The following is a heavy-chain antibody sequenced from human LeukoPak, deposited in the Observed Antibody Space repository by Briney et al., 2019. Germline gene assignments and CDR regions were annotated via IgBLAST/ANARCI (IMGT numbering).Heavy chain of an antibody. V-gene: IGHV3-20*04. Sequence: PGGSLRLSCAASGFTFHDHGMSWVRQVPGKGLEWVSALNWNGDNTGYADFVKGRFTISRDNAKKSLYLQMNSLTAEDTAYYCAREEGPYFDCWGQGTLVTVSS. CDR3: AREEGPYFDC. J-gene: IGHJ4*02. CDR1: GFTFHDHG. CDR2: LNWNGDNT.